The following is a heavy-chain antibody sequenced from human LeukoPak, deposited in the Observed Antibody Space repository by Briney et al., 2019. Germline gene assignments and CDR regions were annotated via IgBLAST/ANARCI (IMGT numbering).Heavy chain of an antibody. Sequence: GRSLRLSCTASGFTFGDYAMSWVRQAPGKGLEWVGFIRSKAYGGTTEYAASVKGRFTISRDDSKGIAYLQMNSLKTEDTAVYYCTREGAYCGGDCYNDAFDIWGQGTMVTVSS. V-gene: IGHV3-49*04. CDR2: IRSKAYGGTT. CDR1: GFTFGDYA. J-gene: IGHJ3*02. D-gene: IGHD2-21*02. CDR3: TREGAYCGGDCYNDAFDI.